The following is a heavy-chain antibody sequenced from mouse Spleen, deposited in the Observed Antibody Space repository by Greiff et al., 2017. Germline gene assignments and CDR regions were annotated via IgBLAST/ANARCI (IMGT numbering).Heavy chain of an antibody. J-gene: IGHJ2*01. D-gene: IGHD2-1*01. Sequence: VQVVESGAELARPGASVKMSCKASGYTFTSYTMHWVKQRPGQGLEWIGYINPSSGYTKYNQKFKDKATLTADKSSSTAYMQLSSLTSEDSAVYYCARSTMVAYYFDYWGQGTTLTVSS. V-gene: IGHV1-4*01. CDR2: INPSSGYT. CDR3: ARSTMVAYYFDY. CDR1: GYTFTSYT.